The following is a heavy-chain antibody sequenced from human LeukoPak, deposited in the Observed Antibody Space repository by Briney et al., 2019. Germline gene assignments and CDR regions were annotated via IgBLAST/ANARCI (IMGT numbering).Heavy chain of an antibody. V-gene: IGHV3-7*03. CDR1: GFTFSNDW. J-gene: IGHJ4*02. Sequence: PGGSLRLFCAASGFTFSNDWMSWDRQAPGKGLEWVANIKPDGSEKYYVDSVRGRFTSSRDNPRNALYLQMNSLRGEDTAIYYCVRDVGRNWGQGTLVTVSS. CDR3: VRDVGRN. CDR2: IKPDGSEK.